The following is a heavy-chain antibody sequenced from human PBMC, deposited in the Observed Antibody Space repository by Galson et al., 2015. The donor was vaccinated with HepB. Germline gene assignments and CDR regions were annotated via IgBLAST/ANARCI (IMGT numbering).Heavy chain of an antibody. D-gene: IGHD2-2*01. V-gene: IGHV1-8*01. J-gene: IGHJ6*03. CDR1: GYTFTSYD. Sequence: SVKVSCKASGYTFTSYDINWVRQATGQGLEWMGWMNPNNGNTGYAQKFQGRVTMTRNTSISTAYMELSSLRSEDTAVYYCARVKLVGVPAADPVETRFLKENYYYYYYMDVWGKGTTVTVSS. CDR3: ARVKLVGVPAADPVETRFLKENYYYYYYMDV. CDR2: MNPNNGNT.